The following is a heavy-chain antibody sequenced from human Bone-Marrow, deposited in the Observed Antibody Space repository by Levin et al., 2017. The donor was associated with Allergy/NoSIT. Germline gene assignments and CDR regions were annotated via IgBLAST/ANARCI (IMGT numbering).Heavy chain of an antibody. CDR1: GGSISSYY. CDR2: IYYSGST. CDR3: ARDAANCSGGSCYFWGWHY. D-gene: IGHD2-15*01. J-gene: IGHJ4*02. Sequence: SETLSLTCTVSGGSISSYYWSWIRQPPGKGLEWIGYIYYSGSTNYNPSLKSRVTISVDTSKNQFSLKLSSVTAADTAVYYCARDAANCSGGSCYFWGWHYWGQGTLVTVSS. V-gene: IGHV4-59*01.